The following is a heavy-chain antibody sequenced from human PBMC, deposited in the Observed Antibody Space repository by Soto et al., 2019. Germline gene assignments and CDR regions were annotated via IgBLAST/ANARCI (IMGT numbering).Heavy chain of an antibody. CDR2: ISWDGGST. Sequence: PGGSLRLSCAASGFTFDDYAMHWVRQAPGKGLEWVSLISWDGGSTYYADSVKGRFTISRDNSKNSLYLQMNSLRAEDTALYYCAKDNSRADYYDSSGLDYWGQGTLVTVSS. D-gene: IGHD3-22*01. J-gene: IGHJ4*02. CDR1: GFTFDDYA. V-gene: IGHV3-43D*04. CDR3: AKDNSRADYYDSSGLDY.